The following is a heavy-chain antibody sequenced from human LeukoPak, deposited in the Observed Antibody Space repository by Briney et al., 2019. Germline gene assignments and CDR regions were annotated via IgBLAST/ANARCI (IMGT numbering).Heavy chain of an antibody. V-gene: IGHV4-59*03. CDR1: GGSPSSYY. CDR2: NQYSGNT. D-gene: IGHD6-19*01. Sequence: SQTPSLTSTVSGGSPSSYYSSCIWHPPRKGQEWIGYNQYSGNTNSNPSLKGRVTISVGTSKNQLSLKLGSVTAADTAVYYCAGRGYSSGWYGFDPWGQGTLVTVSS. CDR3: AGRGYSSGWYGFDP. J-gene: IGHJ5*02.